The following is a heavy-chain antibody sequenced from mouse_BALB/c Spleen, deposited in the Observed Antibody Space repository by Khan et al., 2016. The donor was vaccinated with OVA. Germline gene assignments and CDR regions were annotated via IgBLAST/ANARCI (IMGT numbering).Heavy chain of an antibody. CDR2: ISSTGST. Sequence: EVQLQESGPGLVKPSQSLSLTCTVTGYSITSDYAWNWIRQFPGNKLEWMGYISSTGSTSYNPSLKSRISITRDTSKNQFFLQVKSVTTEDTATYYCARSLYYSYGYALDCWGRGTSVTVSS. D-gene: IGHD2-14*01. CDR1: GYSITSDYA. V-gene: IGHV3-2*02. J-gene: IGHJ4*01. CDR3: ARSLYYSYGYALDC.